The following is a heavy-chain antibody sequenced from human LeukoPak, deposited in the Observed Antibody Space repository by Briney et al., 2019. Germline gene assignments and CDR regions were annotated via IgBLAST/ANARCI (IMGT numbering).Heavy chain of an antibody. V-gene: IGHV1-2*02. Sequence: GASVKVSCKASGYTFTGYSMHWVRQAPGQGLEWVGWINPNSGGTNYAQKFQGRVTMTRDTSISTAYMELSRLRSDDTAVYYCARGSIAVAGGFDYWGQGTLVTVSS. CDR2: INPNSGGT. J-gene: IGHJ4*02. D-gene: IGHD6-19*01. CDR3: ARGSIAVAGGFDY. CDR1: GYTFTGYS.